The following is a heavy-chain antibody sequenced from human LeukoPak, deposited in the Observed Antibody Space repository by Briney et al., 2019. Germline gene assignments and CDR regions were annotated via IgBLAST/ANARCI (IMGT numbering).Heavy chain of an antibody. CDR3: ARARYCSSTSCSQQGINWFDP. V-gene: IGHV1-2*02. CDR2: INPNSGGT. CDR1: GYTFTGYY. D-gene: IGHD2-2*01. Sequence: ASVTVSCKASGYTFTGYYMHWVRQAPGQGLEWMGWINPNSGGTNYAQKFQGRVTMTRDTSISTAYMELSRLRSDDTAVYYCARARYCSSTSCSQQGINWFDPWGQGTLVTVSS. J-gene: IGHJ5*02.